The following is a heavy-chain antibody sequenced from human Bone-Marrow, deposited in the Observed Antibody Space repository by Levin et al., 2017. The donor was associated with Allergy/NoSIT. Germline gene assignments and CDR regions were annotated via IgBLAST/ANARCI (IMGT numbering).Heavy chain of an antibody. V-gene: IGHV2-5*02. J-gene: IGHJ4*02. Sequence: GSGPTLVKPTQTLTLTCNFSGFSLSTDGVGVGWIRQPPGKALEWLALVYWDDDTRYSPSLKSRLTITKDTSKNQVVLTLTNVDPVDTATYYCAHRPDYSVWSGYLFDYWGQGTLVTVSS. CDR1: GFSLSTDGVG. CDR2: VYWDDDT. D-gene: IGHD3-3*01. CDR3: AHRPDYSVWSGYLFDY.